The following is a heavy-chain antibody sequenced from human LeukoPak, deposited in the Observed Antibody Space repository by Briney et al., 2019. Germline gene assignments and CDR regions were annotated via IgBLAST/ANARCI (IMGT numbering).Heavy chain of an antibody. CDR1: GFTFSDYY. CDR3: ARGLGGWYAGCDY. V-gene: IGHV3-11*04. Sequence: GGSLRLSCAASGFTFSDYYMTWIRQAPGKGLEWVSYISSGGSTIDYADSVKGRFTISRDNTRNSLCLQMNSLRVEDTAVYYCARGLGGWYAGCDYWGQGTLVTVSS. J-gene: IGHJ4*02. D-gene: IGHD6-19*01. CDR2: ISSGGSTI.